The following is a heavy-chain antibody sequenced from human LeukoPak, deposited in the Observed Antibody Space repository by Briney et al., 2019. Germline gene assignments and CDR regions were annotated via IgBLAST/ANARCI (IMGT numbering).Heavy chain of an antibody. D-gene: IGHD4-23*01. J-gene: IGHJ4*02. CDR1: GFTFSSYA. CDR2: ISYDGSNK. V-gene: IGHV3-30-3*01. Sequence: PGGSLRLSCAASGFTFSSYAMHWVRQAPGKGLEWVAVISYDGSNKYYADSVKGRFTISSDNSKNTLYLQMNSLRAEDTAVYYCAKAGGNSHYWGQGTLVTVSS. CDR3: AKAGGNSHY.